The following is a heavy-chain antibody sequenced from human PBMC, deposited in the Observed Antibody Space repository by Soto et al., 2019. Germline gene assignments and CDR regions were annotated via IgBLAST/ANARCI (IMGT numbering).Heavy chain of an antibody. CDR3: ATMATFGSLNWFDP. V-gene: IGHV1-8*01. CDR2: MNPGSGDT. CDR1: GYTFTKND. D-gene: IGHD3-10*01. Sequence: ASVKVSCKASGYTFTKNDVSWVRQATGQGLEWMGWMNPGSGDTGYAQRFQGRVTMTRDISIATAYMELSSLRSDDTAIHYCATMATFGSLNWFDPWGQGTLVTVSS. J-gene: IGHJ5*02.